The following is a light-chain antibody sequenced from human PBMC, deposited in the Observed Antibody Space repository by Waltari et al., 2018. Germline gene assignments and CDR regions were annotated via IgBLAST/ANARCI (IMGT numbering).Light chain of an antibody. CDR3: QQYNAAWT. J-gene: IGKJ1*01. Sequence: DIHMTQSPSTLSASLGDRVTITCRASQSISTWLAWYQQKPGKAPKLLIYKASSLESGVPSRFSGSGSGTEFTLTISSLQPDDFATYYCQQYNAAWTFGQGTKVEI. CDR2: KAS. CDR1: QSISTW. V-gene: IGKV1-5*03.